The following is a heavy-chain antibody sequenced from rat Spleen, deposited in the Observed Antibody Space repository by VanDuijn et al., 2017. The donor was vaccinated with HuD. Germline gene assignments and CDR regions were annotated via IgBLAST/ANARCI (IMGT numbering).Heavy chain of an antibody. CDR2: ISTGGGNT. J-gene: IGHJ3*01. V-gene: IGHV5-25*01. Sequence: EVQLVESGGGLVQPGRSLKLSCAASGFTFSDYYMAWVRQAPKQGLEWVASISTGGGNTYYRDSVKGRFTISRDNAKSTLYLQMDSLRSEDTATYYCTRRGFYYDGSYYYGFSYWGQGTLVTVSS. CDR1: GFTFSDYY. CDR3: TRRGFYYDGSYYYGFSY. D-gene: IGHD1-12*02.